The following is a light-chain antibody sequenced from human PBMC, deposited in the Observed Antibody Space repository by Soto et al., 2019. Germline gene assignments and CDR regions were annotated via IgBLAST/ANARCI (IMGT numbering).Light chain of an antibody. Sequence: EIAMTQSPATLSVSPGERATLSCRASQSVSDNLAWYQQKPGQAPRLPVSGATVRATGIPARFSGRGSGTEFTLTISSLQSEDVAVYYCQQYDKWPRTFGQGTKVEIK. CDR1: QSVSDN. CDR3: QQYDKWPRT. V-gene: IGKV3-15*01. J-gene: IGKJ1*01. CDR2: GAT.